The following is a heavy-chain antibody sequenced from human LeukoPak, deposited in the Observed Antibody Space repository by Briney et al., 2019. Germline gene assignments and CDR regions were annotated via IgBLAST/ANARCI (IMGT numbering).Heavy chain of an antibody. CDR1: GFTFSSYA. Sequence: GGSLRLSCAASGFTFSSYAMSWVRQAPGKGLEWVSSISSSSSNMHYADSVKGRLTISRDNAKNSLYLQINSLRAEDTAVYYCVRGDNRDYWGQGTLVTVSS. CDR2: ISSSSSNM. J-gene: IGHJ4*02. V-gene: IGHV3-21*01. CDR3: VRGDNRDY. D-gene: IGHD1-14*01.